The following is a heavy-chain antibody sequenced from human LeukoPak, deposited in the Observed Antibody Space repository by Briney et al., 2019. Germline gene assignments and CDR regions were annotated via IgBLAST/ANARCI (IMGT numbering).Heavy chain of an antibody. CDR3: AGHDRAAGFDY. CDR1: GGTFSSYT. Sequence: SVKVSCKASGGTFSSYTISWVRQAPGQGPEWMGRIIPILGIANYAQKFQGRVTITADKSTNTAYMELSSLRSEDTAVYYCAGHDRAAGFDYWGQGTLVTVSS. D-gene: IGHD2-15*01. V-gene: IGHV1-69*02. J-gene: IGHJ4*02. CDR2: IIPILGIA.